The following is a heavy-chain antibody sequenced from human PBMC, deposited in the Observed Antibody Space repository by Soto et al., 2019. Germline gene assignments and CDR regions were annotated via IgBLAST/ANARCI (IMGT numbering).Heavy chain of an antibody. J-gene: IGHJ5*02. CDR2: IYYSGTT. CDR3: ARDPAP. CDR1: GGSISSSSYY. V-gene: IGHV4-39*07. Sequence: SETLSLTCTVSGGSISSSSYYWGWIRQPPGKGLEWIGNIYYSGTTFYNPSLKGRVTISVDTSKNQFSLKLTSVTAADTAVYYCARDPAPWGQGTLVTVSS.